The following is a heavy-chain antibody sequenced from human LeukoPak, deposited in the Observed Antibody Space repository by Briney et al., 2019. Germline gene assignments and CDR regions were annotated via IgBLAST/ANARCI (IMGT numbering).Heavy chain of an antibody. V-gene: IGHV3-23*01. CDR2: ISGSGGST. Sequence: AGSLTLSCAASGFTFSSFAMSWVRQAPGKGLEWVSAISGSGGSTSYADSVKGRFTISTDNPKNTLYLQMNSRRAEDTAVYYCAKAPDIVVVPARFDHWGQGTLVAVSS. CDR3: AKAPDIVVVPARFDH. D-gene: IGHD2-2*01. J-gene: IGHJ4*02. CDR1: GFTFSSFA.